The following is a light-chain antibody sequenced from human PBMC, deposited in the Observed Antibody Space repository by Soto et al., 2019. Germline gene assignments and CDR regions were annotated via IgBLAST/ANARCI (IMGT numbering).Light chain of an antibody. CDR2: GAS. CDR3: QQYKNGWT. CDR1: QRVNSN. J-gene: IGKJ1*01. Sequence: IVMTQSPATLSVSPGERATLSCRASQRVNSNVACYQQKPGQAPRLLIYGASTRATGIPARFSGSGSGTEFTLTIRSLQSEDFAVYYCQQYKNGWTFGQGTKVDIK. V-gene: IGKV3-15*01.